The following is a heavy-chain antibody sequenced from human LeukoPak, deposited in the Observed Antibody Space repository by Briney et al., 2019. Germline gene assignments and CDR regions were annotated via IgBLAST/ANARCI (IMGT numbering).Heavy chain of an antibody. CDR1: GYTFTSYD. CDR3: ARGTDSSSLDAFDI. CDR2: MNPNSGNT. Sequence: ASVKVSCKASGYTFTSYDINWVRQATGQGLEWMGWMNPNSGNTGYAQKFQGRVTITRNTSISTAYMELSSLRSEDTAVYYCARGTDSSSLDAFDIWGQGTMVTVSS. D-gene: IGHD6-13*01. V-gene: IGHV1-8*03. J-gene: IGHJ3*02.